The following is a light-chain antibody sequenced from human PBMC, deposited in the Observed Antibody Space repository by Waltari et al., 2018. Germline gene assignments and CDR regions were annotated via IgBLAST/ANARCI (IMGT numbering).Light chain of an antibody. CDR3: QQRRNWPRLFT. Sequence: EIVLTQSPATLSLSPGERATLSCRASQSVSSYLAWYQQKPGQTPRLLIYDTSFRAAGIPDRFSGRWSGTDFTLTISSVEPEDSAVYYCQQRRNWPRLFTFGGGTKVEIK. V-gene: IGKV3-11*01. CDR1: QSVSSY. J-gene: IGKJ4*01. CDR2: DTS.